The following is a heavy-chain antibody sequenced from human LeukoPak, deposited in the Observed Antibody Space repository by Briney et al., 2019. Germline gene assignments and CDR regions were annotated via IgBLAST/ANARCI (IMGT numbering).Heavy chain of an antibody. V-gene: IGHV4-39*01. J-gene: IGHJ4*02. CDR3: ATYGYSYGLDY. CDR1: GGSISSSSYY. D-gene: IGHD5-18*01. CDR2: IYYSGST. Sequence: SETLSLTCTVSGGSISSSSYYWGWIRQPPGKGLEWIGSIYYSGSTYYNPSLRSRVTISVDTSKNQFSLKLSSVTAADTAVNYCATYGYSYGLDYWGQGTLVTVSS.